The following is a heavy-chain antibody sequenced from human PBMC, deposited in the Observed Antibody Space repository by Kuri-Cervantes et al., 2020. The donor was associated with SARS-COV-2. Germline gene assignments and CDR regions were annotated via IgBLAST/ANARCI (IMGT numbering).Heavy chain of an antibody. Sequence: ASVKVSCKASGYTFTGYYLHWVRQAPGQGLEWMGWINPNSGGTIYSQRFQGRVTITRDTSASTAYMELSSLRAEDTAVYYCARSGEAGDTAMLNNDYWGQGTLVTVSS. D-gene: IGHD5-18*01. V-gene: IGHV1-2*02. CDR2: INPNSGGT. CDR1: GYTFTGYY. CDR3: ARSGEAGDTAMLNNDY. J-gene: IGHJ4*02.